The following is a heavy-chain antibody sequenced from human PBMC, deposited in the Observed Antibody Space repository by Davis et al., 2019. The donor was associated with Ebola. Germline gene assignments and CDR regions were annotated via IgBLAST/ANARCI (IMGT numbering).Heavy chain of an antibody. Sequence: GGSLRLSCAASGFTVSSNYMSWVRQAPGKGLEWVSSISSSSSYIYYADSVKGRFTISRDNAKNSLYLQMNSLRAEDTAVYYCGVEAWLLLDYWGQGTLVTVSS. CDR1: GFTVSSNY. V-gene: IGHV3-21*01. CDR3: GVEAWLLLDY. J-gene: IGHJ4*02. D-gene: IGHD5-18*01. CDR2: ISSSSSYI.